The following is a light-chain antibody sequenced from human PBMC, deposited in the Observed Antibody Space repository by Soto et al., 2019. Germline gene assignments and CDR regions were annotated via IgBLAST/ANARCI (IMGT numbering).Light chain of an antibody. Sequence: DIQMTQSPSTLSASVGDRVTITCRASQSISSWLAWYQQKPGKAPKLLIYKASNLESGVPSRFSGSGSGTELTLTISSLQPDDFATYYCQQYNGYPCTFGQGTKLEIK. CDR1: QSISSW. CDR3: QQYNGYPCT. CDR2: KAS. V-gene: IGKV1-5*03. J-gene: IGKJ2*02.